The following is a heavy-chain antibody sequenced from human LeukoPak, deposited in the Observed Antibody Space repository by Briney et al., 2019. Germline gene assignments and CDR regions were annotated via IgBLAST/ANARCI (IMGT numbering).Heavy chain of an antibody. V-gene: IGHV3-20*04. Sequence: PGGSLRLSCAASGFTFSSYWMHWVRQAPGKGLEWVSGINWNGGSTGYADSVKGRSTISRDNAKNSLYLQMTSLRAEDTALYYCARQNGGAECGDYGHWGQGILVTVSS. CDR1: GFTFSSYW. D-gene: IGHD4-17*01. CDR3: ARQNGGAECGDYGH. J-gene: IGHJ4*02. CDR2: INWNGGST.